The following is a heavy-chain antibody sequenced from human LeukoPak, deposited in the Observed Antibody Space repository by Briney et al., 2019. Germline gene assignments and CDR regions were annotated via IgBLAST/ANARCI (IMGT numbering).Heavy chain of an antibody. CDR1: GYPISSGYY. D-gene: IGHD3-22*01. V-gene: IGHV4-4*07. CDR3: ARGVHYYDSSGYLGKDYYYYMDV. CDR2: IYTSGST. J-gene: IGHJ6*03. Sequence: PSETLSLTCTVSGYPISSGYYWSWIRQPAGKGLEWIGRIYTSGSTNYNPSLKSRVTMSVDTSKNQFSLKLSSVTAADTAVYYCARGVHYYDSSGYLGKDYYYYMDVWGKGTTVTISS.